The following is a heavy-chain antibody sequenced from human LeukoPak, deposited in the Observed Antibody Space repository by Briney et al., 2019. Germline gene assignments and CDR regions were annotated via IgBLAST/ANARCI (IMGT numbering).Heavy chain of an antibody. Sequence: SETLSLTCTVSGVSISSGSYYWGRIRQPAGKGLEWIGRIYTSGSTNYNPSLKSRVTISVDTSKNQFSLKLSSVTAADTAVYYCARNTPDYYDSSGDTPDDYWGQGTLVTVSS. D-gene: IGHD3-22*01. CDR2: IYTSGST. CDR3: ARNTPDYYDSSGDTPDDY. V-gene: IGHV4-61*02. CDR1: GVSISSGSYY. J-gene: IGHJ4*02.